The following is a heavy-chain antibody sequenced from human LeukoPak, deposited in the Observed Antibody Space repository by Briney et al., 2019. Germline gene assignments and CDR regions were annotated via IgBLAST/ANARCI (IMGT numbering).Heavy chain of an antibody. CDR2: IYYSGST. CDR1: GGSISNYY. J-gene: IGHJ4*02. V-gene: IGHV4-59*01. D-gene: IGHD4-17*01. CDR3: ARGADYGDYSFDY. Sequence: SETLSLTCTVSGGSISNYYWSWIRQPPGKGLEWIGYIYYSGSTNYNPSLKSRVTISVDMSTNQFSLKLSSVTAADTAVYYCARGADYGDYSFDYWGQGTLVTVSS.